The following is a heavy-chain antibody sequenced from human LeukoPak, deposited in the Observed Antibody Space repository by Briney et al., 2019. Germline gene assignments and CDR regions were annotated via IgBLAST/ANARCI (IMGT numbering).Heavy chain of an antibody. D-gene: IGHD1-26*01. CDR3: ARYSGSYYFARDDAFDI. CDR2: IYYSGST. CDR1: GGSISSSSYY. V-gene: IGHV4-39*01. Sequence: SETLSLTCTVSGGSISSSSYYWGWIRQPPGKGLEWIGSIYYSGSTYYNPSLKSRVTISVDTSKNQFSLKLSSVTAADTAVYYCARYSGSYYFARDDAFDIWGQGTMVTVSS. J-gene: IGHJ3*02.